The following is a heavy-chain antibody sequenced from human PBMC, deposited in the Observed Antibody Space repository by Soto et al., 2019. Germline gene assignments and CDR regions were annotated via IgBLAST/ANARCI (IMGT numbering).Heavy chain of an antibody. D-gene: IGHD2-21*02. CDR3: ARVCGGDCGNAYDV. CDR1: GFTFSAYG. V-gene: IGHV3-33*05. J-gene: IGHJ3*01. CDR2: ISFDSRDK. Sequence: QVQLVESGGGVVQPGRSLRLSCAASGFTFSAYGIHWVRQAPGKGLEWVATISFDSRDKLYVDSMNGRLTISRENSRNTVYLQMDSLRAEDTAGYHCARVCGGDCGNAYDVWGQGTVVAVSP.